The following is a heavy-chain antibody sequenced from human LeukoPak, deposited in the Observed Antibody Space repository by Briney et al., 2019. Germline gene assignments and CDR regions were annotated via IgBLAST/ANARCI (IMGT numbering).Heavy chain of an antibody. CDR1: GGSISSSSYY. J-gene: IGHJ4*02. D-gene: IGHD5-18*01. CDR2: INHSGST. CDR3: ARSGYGYFDY. V-gene: IGHV4-39*07. Sequence: PSETLSLTCTVSGGSISSSSYYWGWIRQPPGKGLEWIGEINHSGSTNYNPSLKSRVTISVDTSKNQFSLKLSSVTAEDTAVYYCARSGYGYFDYWGQGTLVTVSS.